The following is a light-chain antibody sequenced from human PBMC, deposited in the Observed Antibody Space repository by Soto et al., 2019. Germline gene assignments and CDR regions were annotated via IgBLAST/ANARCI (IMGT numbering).Light chain of an antibody. Sequence: QSALTQPASVSGSPGQSITISCTGTSSDVGGYNYVSWYQQHPGKAPKLMIYDVSNRPSGVSNRFSGSKSGNTASLTISGLQVEDEAAYYSSLYTSRYVVFGGGTQLPVL. J-gene: IGLJ2*01. V-gene: IGLV2-14*01. CDR3: SLYTSRYVV. CDR2: DVS. CDR1: SSDVGGYNY.